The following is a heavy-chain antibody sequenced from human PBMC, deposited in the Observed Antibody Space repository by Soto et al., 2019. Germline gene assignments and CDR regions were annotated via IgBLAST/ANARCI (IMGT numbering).Heavy chain of an antibody. CDR2: ISYDGSNK. D-gene: IGHD2-2*01. J-gene: IGHJ5*02. Sequence: GGSLRLSCAASGFTFSSYAMHWVRQAPGKGLEWVAVISYDGSNKYYADSVKGRFTISRDNSKNTLYLQMNSLRAEDTAVYYCARARRYCSSTSCFNWFDPWGQGTLVTVSS. CDR1: GFTFSSYA. CDR3: ARARRYCSSTSCFNWFDP. V-gene: IGHV3-30-3*01.